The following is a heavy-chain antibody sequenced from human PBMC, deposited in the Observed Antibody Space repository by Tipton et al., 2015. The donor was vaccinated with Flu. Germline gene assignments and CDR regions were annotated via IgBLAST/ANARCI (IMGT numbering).Heavy chain of an antibody. CDR3: ARSTYYYGSGSSDY. CDR2: IYYSGST. D-gene: IGHD3-10*01. J-gene: IGHJ4*02. CDR1: GGSISSGGAY. V-gene: IGHV4-31*02. Sequence: LRLSCTVSGGSISSGGAYWTWIRQRPGKGLEWIGCIYYSGSTYYYPSLQSRVTISVDTSKNQFALKMNSVTAADTAVYYCARSTYYYGSGSSDYWGQGTLVAVSS.